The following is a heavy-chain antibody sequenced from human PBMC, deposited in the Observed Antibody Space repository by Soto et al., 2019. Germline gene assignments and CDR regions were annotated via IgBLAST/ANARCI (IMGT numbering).Heavy chain of an antibody. D-gene: IGHD2-2*01. CDR1: GYTFTSYG. CDR2: ISAYNGNT. J-gene: IGHJ4*02. Sequence: QVQLVQSGAEVKKPGASVNVSCKASGYTFTSYGISWVRQAPGQGLEWMGWISAYNGNTNYAQKLQGRVTMTTDTCTTTAYMELRSLRSDDSALYYCASVSAAAPEDFDYWGQGTLVTVSS. V-gene: IGHV1-18*01. CDR3: ASVSAAAPEDFDY.